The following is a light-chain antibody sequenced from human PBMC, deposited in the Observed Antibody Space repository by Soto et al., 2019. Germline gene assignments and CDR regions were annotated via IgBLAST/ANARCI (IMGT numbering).Light chain of an antibody. CDR1: SSDVGSYNY. V-gene: IGLV2-14*01. CDR3: NSYTSTNTWV. Sequence: QSVLTQPASVSGSPGQSTTISCTGTSSDVGSYNYVSWYQQHPGKAPKLMIYEVSNRPSGVSNRFSGSNSDNTASLTISGLQAEDEADYYCNSYTSTNTWVFGTGTKV. CDR2: EVS. J-gene: IGLJ1*01.